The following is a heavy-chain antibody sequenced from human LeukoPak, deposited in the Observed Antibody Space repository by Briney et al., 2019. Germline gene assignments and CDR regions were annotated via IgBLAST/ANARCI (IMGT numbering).Heavy chain of an antibody. D-gene: IGHD6-13*01. CDR3: VRARGCSNCVLTDGLVS. Sequence: RGGSVKDSCKASGHLFTSDGISSVRQAPGEGLEWVGWISNFDGDTKVAENLQGTVTPTTDTSTSTAYMVLTNLKFDDTAVYYCVRARGCSNCVLTDGLVSWGRGTRLTVSS. J-gene: IGHJ3*01. V-gene: IGHV1-18*01. CDR1: GHLFTSDG. CDR2: ISNFDGDT.